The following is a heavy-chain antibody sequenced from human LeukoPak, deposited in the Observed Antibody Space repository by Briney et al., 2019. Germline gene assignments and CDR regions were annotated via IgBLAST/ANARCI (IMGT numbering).Heavy chain of an antibody. Sequence: ASVKVSCKASGYTFTGYYMHWVRQAPGQGLEWMGWINPNSGGTNYAQKFQGRVTMTRDTSTSTAYMELSRLRSDDTAVYYCARIAVAGPYFDYWGQGTLVTVSS. V-gene: IGHV1-2*02. CDR3: ARIAVAGPYFDY. J-gene: IGHJ4*02. CDR1: GYTFTGYY. CDR2: INPNSGGT. D-gene: IGHD6-19*01.